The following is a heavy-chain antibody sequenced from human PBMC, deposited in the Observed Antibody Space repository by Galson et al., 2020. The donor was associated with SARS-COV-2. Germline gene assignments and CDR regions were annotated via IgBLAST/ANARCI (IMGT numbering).Heavy chain of an antibody. V-gene: IGHV3-30*02. CDR1: GFTFSSSG. D-gene: IGHD1-26*01. CDR2: IRYDGINK. Sequence: GGSLRLSCAASGFTFSSSGMHWVRQAPGKGLEWLAYIRYDGINKYYVDFVKGRFTVSRDNSKDTLYLQMDSLRVDETAVYYCATEWEMRIWGQGTLVTVSS. CDR3: ATEWEMRI. J-gene: IGHJ4*02.